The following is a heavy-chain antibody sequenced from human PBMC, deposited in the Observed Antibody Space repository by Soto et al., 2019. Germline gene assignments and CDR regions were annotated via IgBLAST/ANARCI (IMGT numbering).Heavy chain of an antibody. CDR3: TKEYIVGTTWGYFES. CDR2: ISYDGSNE. J-gene: IGHJ4*02. CDR1: GFIFSTYG. Sequence: QLVPSGGGVVQPGRSLRLSCVASGFIFSTYGMHWVRQVPGKGLEWVAHISYDGSNEYYADSVKGRFTVSRDNAKNTLDLQMNGLKTEDTALYYCTKEYIVGTTWGYFESWGQGALVIVSS. V-gene: IGHV3-30*18. D-gene: IGHD1-1*01.